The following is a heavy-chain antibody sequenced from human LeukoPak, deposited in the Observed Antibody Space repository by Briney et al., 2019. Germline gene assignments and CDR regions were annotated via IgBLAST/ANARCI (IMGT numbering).Heavy chain of an antibody. J-gene: IGHJ3*02. CDR1: GGSISSGSYY. CDR2: FYTSGST. CDR3: ARLIWFGGAFDI. V-gene: IGHV4-61*02. D-gene: IGHD3-10*01. Sequence: SETLSLTCTVSGGSISSGSYYWSWIRQPAGKGLEWIGRFYTSGSTNYNPSLKSRVTISVGTSKNQFSLKLSSVTAADTAVYYCARLIWFGGAFDIWGQGTMVTVSS.